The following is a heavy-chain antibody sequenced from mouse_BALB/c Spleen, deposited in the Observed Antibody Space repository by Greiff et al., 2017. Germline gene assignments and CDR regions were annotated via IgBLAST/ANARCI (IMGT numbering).Heavy chain of an antibody. CDR2: IYPGNGDT. CDR1: GYTFTSYN. D-gene: IGHD2-4*01. Sequence: LQQPGAELVKPGASVKMSCKASGYTFTSYNMHWVKQTPGQGLEWIGAIYPGNGDTSYNQKFKGKATLTADKSSSTAYMQLSSLTSEDSAVYYCARSGSTMITTLMAYWGQGTLVTVSA. CDR3: ARSGSTMITTLMAY. V-gene: IGHV1-12*01. J-gene: IGHJ3*01.